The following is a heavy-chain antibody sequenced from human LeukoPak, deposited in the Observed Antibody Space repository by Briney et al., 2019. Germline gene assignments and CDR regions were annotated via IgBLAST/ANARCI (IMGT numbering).Heavy chain of an antibody. Sequence: GGSLRLSCAASGFTFSDYYMTWIRQTPGKGLEWVSYISSSGTTIYYADSVKGRFTISRDNAKNSLYLQMNSLRAEDTAVYYCARDKAHSSGGRVGVDYYYGMDVWGQGTTVTVSS. J-gene: IGHJ6*02. CDR1: GFTFSDYY. CDR2: ISSSGTTI. D-gene: IGHD2-15*01. V-gene: IGHV3-11*04. CDR3: ARDKAHSSGGRVGVDYYYGMDV.